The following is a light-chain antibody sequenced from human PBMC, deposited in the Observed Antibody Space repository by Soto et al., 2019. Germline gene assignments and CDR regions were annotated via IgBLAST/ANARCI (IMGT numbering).Light chain of an antibody. V-gene: IGKV1-9*01. Sequence: DTQLTQSPSFLSASVGDRVTIACRASQDVSRSVGWYQQKPGTAPKLLISAASTLNSGVPSRFSGSGSGTDVSLTISSLQPEDFATYYCQQLWTYPLTFGGGTKVEI. CDR3: QQLWTYPLT. J-gene: IGKJ4*01. CDR1: QDVSRS. CDR2: AAS.